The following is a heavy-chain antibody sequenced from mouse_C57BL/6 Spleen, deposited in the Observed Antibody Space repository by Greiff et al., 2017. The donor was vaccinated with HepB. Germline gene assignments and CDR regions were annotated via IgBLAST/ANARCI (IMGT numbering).Heavy chain of an antibody. D-gene: IGHD1-1*01. CDR1: GYTFTSYW. J-gene: IGHJ4*01. Sequence: QVQLQQPGTELVKPGASVKLSCKASGYTFTSYWMHWVKQRPGQGLEWIGNINPSNGGTNYNEKFKSKATLTVDKSSSTAYMQLSSLTSEDSAVYYCARGGHYYGSRRGLYYYAMDYWGQGTSVTVSS. CDR3: ARGGHYYGSRRGLYYYAMDY. V-gene: IGHV1-53*01. CDR2: INPSNGGT.